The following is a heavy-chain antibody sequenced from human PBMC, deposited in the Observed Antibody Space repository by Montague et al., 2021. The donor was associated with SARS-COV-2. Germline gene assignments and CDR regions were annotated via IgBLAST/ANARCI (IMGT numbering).Heavy chain of an antibody. J-gene: IGHJ5*02. CDR1: GGSISGSNW. CDR3: ARDFRGAYNFFDP. CDR2: ILHSGST. V-gene: IGHV4-4*02. Sequence: SETLSLTCAVSGGSISGSNWWTWLRQPPGKGLEWIGEILHSGSTNYISSLKSRVTISVDKSKNQFSLKLTSLTAADTAVYYCARDFRGAYNFFDPWDQGALVTVSS. D-gene: IGHD4/OR15-4a*01.